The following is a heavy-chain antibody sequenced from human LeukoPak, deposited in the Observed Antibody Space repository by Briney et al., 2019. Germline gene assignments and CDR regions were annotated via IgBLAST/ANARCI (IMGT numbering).Heavy chain of an antibody. V-gene: IGHV3-11*01. J-gene: IGHJ6*02. D-gene: IGHD5-12*01. CDR3: AREAPYRGYDFSPGYYGMDV. CDR1: GFTFSDCY. Sequence: GGSLGLSCAASGFTFSDCYMSWIRQAPGKGLEWVSYISSSGSTIYYADSVKGRFTISRDNAKNSLYLQMNSLRAEDTAVYYCAREAPYRGYDFSPGYYGMDVWGQGTTVTVSS. CDR2: ISSSGSTI.